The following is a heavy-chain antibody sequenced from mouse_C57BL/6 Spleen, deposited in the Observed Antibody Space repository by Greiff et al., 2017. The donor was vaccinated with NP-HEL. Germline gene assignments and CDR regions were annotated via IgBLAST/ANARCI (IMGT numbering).Heavy chain of an antibody. Sequence: EVQGVESGGGLVQPGGSLKLSCAASGFTFSDYYMYWVRQTPEKRLEWVAYISNGGGSTYYPDTVKGRFTISRDNAKNTLYLQMSRLKSEDTAMYYCARRGYYDPYYFDYWGQGTTLTVSS. D-gene: IGHD2-4*01. CDR2: ISNGGGST. CDR1: GFTFSDYY. CDR3: ARRGYYDPYYFDY. V-gene: IGHV5-12*01. J-gene: IGHJ2*01.